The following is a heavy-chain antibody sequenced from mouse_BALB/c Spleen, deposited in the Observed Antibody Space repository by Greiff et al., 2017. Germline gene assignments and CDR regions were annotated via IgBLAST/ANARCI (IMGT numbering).Heavy chain of an antibody. V-gene: IGHV3-2*02. CDR2: IRYSGST. J-gene: IGHJ3*01. Sequence: EVKLVESGPGLVKPSQSLSLTCTVTGYSITSDYAWNWIRQFPGNKLEWMGYIRYSGSTSYNPSLKSRISITRDTSKNQFFLQLNSVTTEDTATYYCARSPAYYGNFAYWGQGTLVTVSA. CDR1: GYSITSDYA. D-gene: IGHD2-10*01. CDR3: ARSPAYYGNFAY.